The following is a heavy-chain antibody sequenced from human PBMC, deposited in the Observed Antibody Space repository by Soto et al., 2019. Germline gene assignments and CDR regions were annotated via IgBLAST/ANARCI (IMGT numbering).Heavy chain of an antibody. CDR2: IWYDGSKK. V-gene: IGHV3-33*01. CDR3: ARDGSSTHLYYGLDV. J-gene: IGHJ6*02. CDR1: GFSCTYYG. Sequence: QVELVESGGGVVPPGRSLTLSCEASGFSCTYYGMHWVRQAPGKGLEWVAVIWYDGSKKDYVDSVQGRFIVSRDNSRNKVYLQMNSLRADDTAVYYCARDGSSTHLYYGLDVWGQGTMVTVSS. D-gene: IGHD1-26*01.